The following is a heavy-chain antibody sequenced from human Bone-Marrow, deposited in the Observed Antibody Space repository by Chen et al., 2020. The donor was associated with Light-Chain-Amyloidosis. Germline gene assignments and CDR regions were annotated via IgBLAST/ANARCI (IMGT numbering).Heavy chain of an antibody. CDR3: ARDFKAGYSSGRGYFDY. CDR1: GFTFSDYY. J-gene: IGHJ4*02. D-gene: IGHD6-19*01. CDR2: ISSSSSTI. Sequence: QVQLVESVGGLVKPGGSLRLSCAASGFTFSDYYMSWIRQAPGKGLEWVSYISSSSSTIYYADSVKGRFTISRDNAKNSLYLQINSLRAEDTAVYYCARDFKAGYSSGRGYFDYWGQGTLVTVSS. V-gene: IGHV3-11*01.